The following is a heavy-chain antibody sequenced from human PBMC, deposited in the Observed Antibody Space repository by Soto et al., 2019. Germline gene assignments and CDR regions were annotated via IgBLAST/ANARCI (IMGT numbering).Heavy chain of an antibody. V-gene: IGHV4-59*08. CDR2: IYYSGST. Sequence: SETLSLTCTVSGGSISSYYWSWIRQPPGKGLEWIGYIYYSGSTNYNPSLKSRVTISVDTSKNQFSLKLSSVTAADTAVYYCARQRGVYCSSTSCEFDYWGQGTLVTVSS. CDR1: GGSISSYY. D-gene: IGHD2-2*01. CDR3: ARQRGVYCSSTSCEFDY. J-gene: IGHJ4*02.